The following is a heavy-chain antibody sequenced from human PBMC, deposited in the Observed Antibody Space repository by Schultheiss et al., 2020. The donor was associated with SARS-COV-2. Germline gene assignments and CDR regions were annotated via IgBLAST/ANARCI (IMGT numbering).Heavy chain of an antibody. Sequence: SQTLSLTCTVSGGSISSGGYYWSWIRQHPGKGLEWIGYIYYSGSTYYNPSLKSRITVSVDTSNNQFSLKLRSVTAADTAVYYCARLTGDYYYGMDVWGQGTTVTVSS. CDR3: ARLTGDYYYGMDV. V-gene: IGHV4-31*03. D-gene: IGHD1-20*01. CDR2: IYYSGST. J-gene: IGHJ6*02. CDR1: GGSISSGGYY.